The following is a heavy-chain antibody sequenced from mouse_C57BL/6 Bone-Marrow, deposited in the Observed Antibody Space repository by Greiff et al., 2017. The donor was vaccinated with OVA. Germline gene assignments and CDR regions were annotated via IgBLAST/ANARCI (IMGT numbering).Heavy chain of an antibody. CDR1: GYTFTDYE. CDR3: TEFSYYYGSSPWAY. Sequence: QVQLKQSGAELVRPGASVTLSCKASGYTFTDYEMHWVKQTPVHGLEWIGAIDPETGGTAYNQKFKGKAILTADKSSSTAYMELRSLTSEDSAVYYCTEFSYYYGSSPWAYWGQGTLVTVSA. CDR2: IDPETGGT. D-gene: IGHD1-1*01. J-gene: IGHJ3*01. V-gene: IGHV1-15*01.